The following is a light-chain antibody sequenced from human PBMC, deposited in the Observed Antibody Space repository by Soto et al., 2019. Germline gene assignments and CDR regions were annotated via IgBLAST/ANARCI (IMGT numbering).Light chain of an antibody. V-gene: IGLV2-14*01. CDR3: SSYTTSSTLVV. J-gene: IGLJ1*01. Sequence: QSALTQPASVSGCPGQSITISCTGTSSDVGGYNYVSWYQQHPGKAPKLIIYDVSNRPSGVSNRFSGSKSGNTASLTISGLQAEDEADYYCSSYTTSSTLVVFGTGTKLTVL. CDR1: SSDVGGYNY. CDR2: DVS.